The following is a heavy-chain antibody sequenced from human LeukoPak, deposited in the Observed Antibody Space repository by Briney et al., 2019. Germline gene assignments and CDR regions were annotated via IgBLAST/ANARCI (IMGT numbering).Heavy chain of an antibody. CDR2: INHGGST. D-gene: IGHD4-17*01. CDR1: GGSFGGYY. J-gene: IGHJ6*03. CDR3: ARASDNDDYSLDYFYYMDV. Sequence: PSETLSLTCAAYGGSFGGYYWGWIRQTPGKGLEWIGEINHGGSTNYNPSLKSRVTMSVDTSKNQFSLNLASVTAADTAVYYCARASDNDDYSLDYFYYMDVWGEGTTVTVSS. V-gene: IGHV4-34*01.